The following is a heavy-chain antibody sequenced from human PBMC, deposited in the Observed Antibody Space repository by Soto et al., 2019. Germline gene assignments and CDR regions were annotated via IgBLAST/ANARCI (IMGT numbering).Heavy chain of an antibody. V-gene: IGHV3-73*01. CDR3: TRLGYDSSGYYFDY. CDR1: GFTFSGSA. J-gene: IGHJ4*02. D-gene: IGHD3-22*01. Sequence: EVQLGESGGGLVQPGGSLKLSCAASGFTFSGSAMHWVRQASGKGLEWVGRIRSKANSYATAYAASVKGRFTISRDDSKNTAYLQMNSLKTEDTAVYYCTRLGYDSSGYYFDYWGQGTLVTVSS. CDR2: IRSKANSYAT.